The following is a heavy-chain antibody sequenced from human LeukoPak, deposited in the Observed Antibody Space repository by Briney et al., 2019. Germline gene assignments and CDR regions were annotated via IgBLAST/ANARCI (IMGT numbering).Heavy chain of an antibody. V-gene: IGHV1-69*13. Sequence: ASVKVSCKTSRGTFSIYAISWVRQAPGQGLEWMGGIIPIFGTANYAQKLQGRVTITVDESTSTAYMELSSLRSEDTAVYYCARGLGGQWELLSFDYWGQGTLVTVSS. D-gene: IGHD1-26*01. CDR1: RGTFSIYA. J-gene: IGHJ4*02. CDR2: IIPIFGTA. CDR3: ARGLGGQWELLSFDY.